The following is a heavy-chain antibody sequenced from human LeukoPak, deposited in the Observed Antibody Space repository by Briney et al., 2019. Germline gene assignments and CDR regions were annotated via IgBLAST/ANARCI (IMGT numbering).Heavy chain of an antibody. J-gene: IGHJ4*02. V-gene: IGHV3-43*01. Sequence: PGGSRRLSCAASGFTFDDYTMHWVRQAPGKGLEWVSLISWDGGSTYYADSVKGRFTISRDNSKNSLYLQMNSLRTEDTALYYCAKGAYYDILTGSYYWGLGTLVTVSS. D-gene: IGHD3-9*01. CDR2: ISWDGGST. CDR3: AKGAYYDILTGSYY. CDR1: GFTFDDYT.